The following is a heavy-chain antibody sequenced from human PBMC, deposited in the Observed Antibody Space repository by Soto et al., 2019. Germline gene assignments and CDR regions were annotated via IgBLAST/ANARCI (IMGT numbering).Heavy chain of an antibody. CDR1: GVTFSISW. Sequence: VQLVESGGGLVQPGESLRLSCTASGVTFSISWMTWVRQAPGEGLEWVSNINPAGNVQHYADSVKERFTISRDNAKNSLFLQMSGLRVEDTAVYYCATANTPYAFDMWGQGTMVTVSS. CDR3: ATANTPYAFDM. J-gene: IGHJ3*02. V-gene: IGHV3-7*01. CDR2: INPAGNVQ.